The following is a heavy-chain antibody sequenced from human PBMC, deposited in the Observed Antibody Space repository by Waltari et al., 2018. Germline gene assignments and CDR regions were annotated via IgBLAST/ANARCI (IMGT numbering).Heavy chain of an antibody. V-gene: IGHV4-39*01. CDR3: ATYIGASIGTAAFDV. CDR2: SSYKWTH. Sequence: GKGVRWIEISSYKWTHYNSPSLRGRVTVSRDTSMKQLSLKLGSVTAADTAVYYCATYIGASIGTAAFDVWGQGTMVTVSS. D-gene: IGHD1-1*01. J-gene: IGHJ3*01.